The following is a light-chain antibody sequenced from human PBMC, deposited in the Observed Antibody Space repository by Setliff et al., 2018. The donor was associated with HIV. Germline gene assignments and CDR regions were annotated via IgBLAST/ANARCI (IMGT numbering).Light chain of an antibody. J-gene: IGLJ1*01. Sequence: VLTQPASVSGSPGQSITISCIGTSSDVGGYDFVSWYQQRPGKAPKLIIFDVSERPSGVSHRFSGSKSGNTASLTISGLQTEDEADYFCASYRSPATYVFGIGTKGTVL. V-gene: IGLV2-14*03. CDR2: DVS. CDR1: SSDVGGYDF. CDR3: ASYRSPATYV.